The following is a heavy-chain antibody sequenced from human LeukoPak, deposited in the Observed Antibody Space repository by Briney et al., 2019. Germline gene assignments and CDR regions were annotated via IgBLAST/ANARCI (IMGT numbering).Heavy chain of an antibody. D-gene: IGHD3-3*01. Sequence: GGSLRLSCAASGFTFSSYSMNWVRQAPGRGLEWVSSISSSSSYIYYADSVKGRFTISRDNAKNSLYLQMNSLRAEDTAVYYCARDRGFYDFWSGYWFDYWGQGTLVTVSS. CDR1: GFTFSSYS. CDR3: ARDRGFYDFWSGYWFDY. V-gene: IGHV3-21*01. CDR2: ISSSSSYI. J-gene: IGHJ4*02.